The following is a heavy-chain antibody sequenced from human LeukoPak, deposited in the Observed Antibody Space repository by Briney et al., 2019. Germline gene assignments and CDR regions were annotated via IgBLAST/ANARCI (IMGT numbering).Heavy chain of an antibody. Sequence: GGSLRLSCAASGFTFSSYAMHWVRQAPGKGLGWVAVISYDGSNKYYADSVKGRFTISRDNSKNTLYLQMNSLRAEDTAVYYCAKGIFSRAHYYYGMDVWGQGTTVTVS. D-gene: IGHD1-26*01. CDR3: AKGIFSRAHYYYGMDV. CDR1: GFTFSSYA. CDR2: ISYDGSNK. J-gene: IGHJ6*02. V-gene: IGHV3-30*18.